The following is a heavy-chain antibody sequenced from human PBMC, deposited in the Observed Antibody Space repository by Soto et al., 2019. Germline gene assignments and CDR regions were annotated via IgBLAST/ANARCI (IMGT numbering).Heavy chain of an antibody. J-gene: IGHJ4*02. CDR3: AKAHSSGWFYFDY. CDR2: ISGSGGST. V-gene: IGHV3-23*01. D-gene: IGHD6-19*01. Sequence: EVQLLESGGGLVQPGGSLRLSCAASGFTFSSYATSWVRQAPGQGLEWVSAISGSGGSTYYADSVKGRFTISRDNSKNTLYLQMNSLRAEDTAVYYRAKAHSSGWFYFDYWGQGTLVTVSS. CDR1: GFTFSSYA.